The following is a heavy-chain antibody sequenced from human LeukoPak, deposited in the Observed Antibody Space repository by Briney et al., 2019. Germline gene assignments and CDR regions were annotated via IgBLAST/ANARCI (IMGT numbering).Heavy chain of an antibody. J-gene: IGHJ4*02. Sequence: SETLSLACTVSGGSITSSNYYWGWIRQPPGKGLEWIATIYYTEITYYHPSLKSRVTISVDTSKNHFSLKLSSVTAADTAVYFCARRQGGGCFGCWGQGTLVSVSS. CDR2: IYYTEIT. CDR1: GGSITSSNYY. V-gene: IGHV4-39*01. CDR3: ARRQGGGCFGC. D-gene: IGHD2-21*01.